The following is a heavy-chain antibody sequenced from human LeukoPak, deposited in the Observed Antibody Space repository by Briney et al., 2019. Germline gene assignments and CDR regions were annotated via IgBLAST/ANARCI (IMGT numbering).Heavy chain of an antibody. V-gene: IGHV4-59*01. Sequence: SETLSLTCTVSGGSISGYYWNWIRQPPGKGLEWIGYIYYSGSTNYNPSLKSRVTISVDTSRNQFSLRLSSVTAADTAVYFCARDSDSYGYYYMDVWGKGTTVTVSS. D-gene: IGHD5-18*01. CDR3: ARDSDSYGYYYMDV. CDR2: IYYSGST. CDR1: GGSISGYY. J-gene: IGHJ6*03.